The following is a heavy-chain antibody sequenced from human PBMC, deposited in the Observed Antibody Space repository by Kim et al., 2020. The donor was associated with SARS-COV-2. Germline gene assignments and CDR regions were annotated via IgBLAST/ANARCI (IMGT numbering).Heavy chain of an antibody. CDR3: AGAGDDYGVAFDY. J-gene: IGHJ4*02. V-gene: IGHV1-69*01. D-gene: IGHD4-17*01. Sequence: YAQEFQGRVTITADESTSTAYMELGSLRSEDTAVYYCAGAGDDYGVAFDYWGQGTLVTVSS.